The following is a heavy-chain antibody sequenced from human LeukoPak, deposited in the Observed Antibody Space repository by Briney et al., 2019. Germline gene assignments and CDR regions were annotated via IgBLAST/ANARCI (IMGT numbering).Heavy chain of an antibody. CDR1: GVSISSYY. V-gene: IGHV4-4*09. CDR2: IYTSGST. CDR3: ARGGSYSGYDPDLYYFDY. J-gene: IGHJ4*02. Sequence: KASETLSLTCTVSGVSISSYYGSWVRQPPGKGLEWVGYIYTSGSTNYNPSLNSRVTISVDTSKNQFSLKLSSVTAADTAVYYCARGGSYSGYDPDLYYFDYWGQGTLVTVSS. D-gene: IGHD5-12*01.